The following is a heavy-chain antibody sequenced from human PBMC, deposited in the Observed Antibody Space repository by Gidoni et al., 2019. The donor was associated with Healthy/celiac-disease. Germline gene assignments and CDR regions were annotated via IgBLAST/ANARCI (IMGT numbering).Heavy chain of an antibody. V-gene: IGHV4-59*01. CDR2: IYYSGST. CDR1: GGSISSYY. J-gene: IGHJ3*02. CDR3: ARESTVTTIEAFDI. D-gene: IGHD4-17*01. Sequence: QVQLQESGPGLVKPSETLSLTCTVSGGSISSYYWSWIRQPPGKGLEWIGYIYYSGSTNYNPSLKSRVTISVDTSKNQFSLKLSSVTAADTAVYYCARESTVTTIEAFDIWGQGTMVTVSS.